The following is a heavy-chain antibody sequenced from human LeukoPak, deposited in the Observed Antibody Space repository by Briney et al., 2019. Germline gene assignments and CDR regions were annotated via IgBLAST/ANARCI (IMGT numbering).Heavy chain of an antibody. Sequence: SETLSLTCTVSGGSISSYYWSWIRQPPGKGLEWIGYIYYSGSTNYNPSLKSRVTISVDTSKNQSSLKLSSVTAADTAVYYCARDSIIGYCSGGSCHDAFDIWGQGTMVTVSS. J-gene: IGHJ3*02. CDR2: IYYSGST. V-gene: IGHV4-59*01. CDR3: ARDSIIGYCSGGSCHDAFDI. CDR1: GGSISSYY. D-gene: IGHD2-15*01.